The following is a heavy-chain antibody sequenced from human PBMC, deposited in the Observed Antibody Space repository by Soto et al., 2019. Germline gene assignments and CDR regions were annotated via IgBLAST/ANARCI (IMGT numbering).Heavy chain of an antibody. CDR3: ARTATQCSSTSCYTVSLDF. Sequence: QVQLQQWGAGLLKPSETLSLTCAVFGGSFSGYYWGWIRQPPGKGLEWIGEINRDGVTNYNPSLKSRLTISVDTSENQFSLKLNSVTAADTAVYYCARTATQCSSTSCYTVSLDFWGQGTLVTVSS. J-gene: IGHJ4*02. CDR1: GGSFSGYY. CDR2: INRDGVT. D-gene: IGHD2-2*02. V-gene: IGHV4-34*01.